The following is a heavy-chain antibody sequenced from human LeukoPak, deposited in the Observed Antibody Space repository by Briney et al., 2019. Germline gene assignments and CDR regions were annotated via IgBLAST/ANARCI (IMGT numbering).Heavy chain of an antibody. CDR1: GGSINSDDYY. J-gene: IGHJ2*01. Sequence: SETLSLTCTVSGGSINSDDYYWSWIRQPPGKGLEWIGYISYSGNTNYNPSLKSRVTVSVDTSKNQFSLKLSSVTAADTAVYYCARDLLAANWYFDLWGRGTLVTVSS. CDR2: ISYSGNT. CDR3: ARDLLAANWYFDL. D-gene: IGHD3-3*01. V-gene: IGHV4-30-4*01.